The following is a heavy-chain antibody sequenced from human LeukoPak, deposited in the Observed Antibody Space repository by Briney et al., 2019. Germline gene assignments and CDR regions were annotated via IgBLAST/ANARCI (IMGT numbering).Heavy chain of an antibody. CDR3: ASDKRGWPMDY. CDR2: ISGSGDKK. J-gene: IGHJ4*02. Sequence: GGSLRLSCAASGFTFSSYGMSWVRQAPGKGLEWVSGISGSGDKKYYADSVKGRFTISRDNPKNTLYLQMISLRAEDTAVYYCASDKRGWPMDYWGQGTLVTVSS. CDR1: GFTFSSYG. D-gene: IGHD6-19*01. V-gene: IGHV3-23*01.